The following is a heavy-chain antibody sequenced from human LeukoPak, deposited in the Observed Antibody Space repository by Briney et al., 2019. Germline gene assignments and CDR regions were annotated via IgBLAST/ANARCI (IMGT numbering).Heavy chain of an antibody. CDR2: INPNSGGT. Sequence: ASVKVSCKAPGYTFTGYYMHWVRQAPGQGLEWMGWINPNSGGTNYAQKFQGRVTMTRDTSISTAYMELSRLRSDDTAVYYCARHSYYDFWSGYYNPVYYFDYWGQGTLVTVSS. D-gene: IGHD3-3*01. CDR3: ARHSYYDFWSGYYNPVYYFDY. CDR1: GYTFTGYY. V-gene: IGHV1-2*02. J-gene: IGHJ4*02.